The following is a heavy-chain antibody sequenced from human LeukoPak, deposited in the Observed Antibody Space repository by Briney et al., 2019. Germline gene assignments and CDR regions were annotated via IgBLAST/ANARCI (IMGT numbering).Heavy chain of an antibody. Sequence: SQTLSLTCAISGDSVSSKSAAWNWIRQSPSRGLEWLGRTYYRSKWSSGYAESVKSRITVNPDTSKNQFSLQLISVTPEDTAVYYCARVGGDYKYGMDVWGQGTTVTVSS. D-gene: IGHD2-21*01. CDR1: GDSVSSKSAA. CDR3: ARVGGDYKYGMDV. J-gene: IGHJ6*02. V-gene: IGHV6-1*01. CDR2: TYYRSKWSS.